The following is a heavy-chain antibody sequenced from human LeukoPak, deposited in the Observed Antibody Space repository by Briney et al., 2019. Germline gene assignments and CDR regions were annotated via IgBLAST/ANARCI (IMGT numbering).Heavy chain of an antibody. CDR1: GGSFSGYS. J-gene: IGHJ5*02. V-gene: IGHV4-34*01. CDR2: INHSGSS. D-gene: IGHD3-22*01. Sequence: PSETLSLTCAVYGGSFSGYSWNWIRQPPGKGLEWIGEINHSGSSNYNPSLKSRVTISLDTSKSQFSLKLSSVTAGDTAVYYYARGPMRGWFDPWGQGTLVTVSS. CDR3: ARGPMRGWFDP.